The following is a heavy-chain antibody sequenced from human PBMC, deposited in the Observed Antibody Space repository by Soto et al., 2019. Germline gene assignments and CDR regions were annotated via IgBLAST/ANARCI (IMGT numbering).Heavy chain of an antibody. CDR2: IYYSGST. Sequence: QVQLQESGPGLVKPSQTLSLTCTVSGGSISSGGYYWSWIRQHPGKGLEWIGYIYYSGSTYYNPSRQSRFTISVDTSENQFSLKRSSVTAADMAVYYCASAVVGTVTSYPDYWGQGTQVTVSS. CDR1: GGSISSGGYY. V-gene: IGHV4-31*03. D-gene: IGHD4-17*01. J-gene: IGHJ4*02. CDR3: ASAVVGTVTSYPDY.